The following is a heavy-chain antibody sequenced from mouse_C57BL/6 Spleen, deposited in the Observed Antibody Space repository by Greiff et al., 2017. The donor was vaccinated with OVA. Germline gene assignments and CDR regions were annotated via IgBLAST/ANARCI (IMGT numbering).Heavy chain of an antibody. Sequence: QVQLQQPGAELVRPGSSVKLSCKASGYTFTSSWMAWVKQRPGQGLEWIGNIYPSDSETHYNQKFKDKATLTVDKSSSTAYMQLSSLTSEDSAVYYCARREYDYDGYYFDYWGQGTTLTVSS. V-gene: IGHV1-61*01. CDR2: IYPSDSET. D-gene: IGHD2-4*01. J-gene: IGHJ2*01. CDR3: ARREYDYDGYYFDY. CDR1: GYTFTSSW.